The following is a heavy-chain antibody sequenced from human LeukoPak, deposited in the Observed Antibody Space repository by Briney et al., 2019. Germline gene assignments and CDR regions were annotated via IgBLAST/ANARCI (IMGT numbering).Heavy chain of an antibody. D-gene: IGHD3-10*01. Sequence: GGSLRLSCAASGFTFRDYGMHWVRHAPGKGLEWVTFIQSDGSKTYYADSVRGRFTVSRDNSKNTLYLQMNSLRAGDTAVYYCAKDPGQSVRGYYMDVWGKGTTVTVS. V-gene: IGHV3-30*02. CDR1: GFTFRDYG. J-gene: IGHJ6*03. CDR3: AKDPGQSVRGYYMDV. CDR2: IQSDGSKT.